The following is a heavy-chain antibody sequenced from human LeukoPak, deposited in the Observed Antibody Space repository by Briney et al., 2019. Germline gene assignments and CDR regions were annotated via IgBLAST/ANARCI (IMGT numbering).Heavy chain of an antibody. Sequence: SETLSLTCTVSGGSISSYYWSWIRQPPGKGLEWIGYIYYSGSTNYNPSLKSRVTISVDTSKNQFSLKLSSVTAADTAVYYCVRHSSGYSNYFDYWGQGTLVTVSS. J-gene: IGHJ4*02. V-gene: IGHV4-59*01. CDR1: GGSISSYY. D-gene: IGHD3-22*01. CDR2: IYYSGST. CDR3: VRHSSGYSNYFDY.